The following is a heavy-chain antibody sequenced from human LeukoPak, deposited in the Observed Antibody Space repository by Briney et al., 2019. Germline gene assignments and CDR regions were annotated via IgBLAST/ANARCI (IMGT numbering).Heavy chain of an antibody. J-gene: IGHJ4*02. CDR1: GFTFSSYS. CDR2: ISSSSSTI. Sequence: PGGSLRLSCAASGFTFSSYSMNWVRQAPGKGLEWVSYISSSSSTIYYADSVKGRFTISRDNSKNTLYLQMNSLRAEDTAVYYCARGDWDSSSWYDRHYYFDYWGQGTLVTVSS. CDR3: ARGDWDSSSWYDRHYYFDY. V-gene: IGHV3-48*01. D-gene: IGHD6-13*01.